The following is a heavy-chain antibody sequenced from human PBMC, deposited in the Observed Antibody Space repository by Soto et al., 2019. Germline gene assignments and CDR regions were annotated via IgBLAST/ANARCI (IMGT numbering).Heavy chain of an antibody. CDR2: LLRSGSSA. D-gene: IGHD4-17*01. V-gene: IGHV3-23*01. J-gene: IGHJ5*02. CDR1: GFTFRNYG. Sequence: GGSLRLSCAASGFTFRNYGMTWARQSPGKGLEWVSSLLRSGSSAYYADSVRGRFTISSDTSANSLYLQMGNLRAEDTAIYYCAKDAISGDGIWLMDSWGQGTVVTVSS. CDR3: AKDAISGDGIWLMDS.